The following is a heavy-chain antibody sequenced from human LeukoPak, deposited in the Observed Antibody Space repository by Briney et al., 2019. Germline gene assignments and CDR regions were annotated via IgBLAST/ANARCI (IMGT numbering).Heavy chain of an antibody. V-gene: IGHV4-59*01. CDR1: GGSISSYY. D-gene: IGHD2-21*02. J-gene: IGHJ4*02. CDR3: ARVPLSCGGDCYSEAFYFDY. Sequence: SETLSLTCTVSGGSISSYYWSWIRQPPGKGLEWIGYIYYSGSTNYNPSLKSRVTISVDTSKNQFSPKLSSVTAADTAVYYCARVPLSCGGDCYSEAFYFDYWGQGTLVTVSS. CDR2: IYYSGST.